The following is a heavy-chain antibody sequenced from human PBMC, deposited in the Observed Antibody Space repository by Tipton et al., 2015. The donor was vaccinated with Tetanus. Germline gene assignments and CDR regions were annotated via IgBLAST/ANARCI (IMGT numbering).Heavy chain of an antibody. D-gene: IGHD1-14*01. CDR3: EAQRTSEDF. V-gene: IGHV3-23*01. J-gene: IGHJ4*02. CDR2: LSHDGGNI. Sequence: LSCVASGFTFSHFAVSWVRRAPGRGLEWVSSLSHDGGNIYYADFARGRFTISRDNSKNTLFLQMDDLRAENTDIYYCEAQRTSEDFWGQGTLVTASS. CDR1: GFTFSHFA.